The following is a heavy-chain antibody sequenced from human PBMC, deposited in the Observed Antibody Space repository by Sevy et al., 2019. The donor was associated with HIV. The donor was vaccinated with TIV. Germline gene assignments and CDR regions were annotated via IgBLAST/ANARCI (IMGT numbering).Heavy chain of an antibody. CDR2: IKPDGSDK. D-gene: IGHD6-13*01. J-gene: IGHJ6*02. CDR3: ARDSGGIGMDV. Sequence: GGSLRLSCAASGFTFSSHWMSWVRQAPGKGLEWVANIKPDGSDKYHVDSGKGRFTIARDNARNSLSLQMNSLRAEDTAVYYCARDSGGIGMDVWGQGTTVTVSS. V-gene: IGHV3-7*01. CDR1: GFTFSSHW.